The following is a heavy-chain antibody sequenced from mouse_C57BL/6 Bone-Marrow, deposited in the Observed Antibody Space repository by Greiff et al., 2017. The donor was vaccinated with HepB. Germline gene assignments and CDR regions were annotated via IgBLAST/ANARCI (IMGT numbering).Heavy chain of an antibody. CDR1: GFNIKDDY. CDR3: TPPPYYFDY. J-gene: IGHJ2*01. V-gene: IGHV14-4*01. Sequence: EVKLQQSGAELVRPGASVKLSCTASGFNIKDDYMHWVKQRPEQGLEWIGWIDPGNGDTEYASKFQGKATITADTSSNTAYLQLSSLTSEDTAVYYCTPPPYYFDYWGQGTTLTVSS. CDR2: IDPGNGDT.